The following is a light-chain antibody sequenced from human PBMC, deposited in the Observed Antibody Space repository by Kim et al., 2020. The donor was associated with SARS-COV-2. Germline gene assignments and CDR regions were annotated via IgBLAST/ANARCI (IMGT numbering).Light chain of an antibody. V-gene: IGKV3-15*01. CDR2: GAS. Sequence: SVSPGERPTLSCRASQSISVSLAWYQQKPGQAPRLLISGASTRATGIPARFSGSGSGTEFTLSISSLQSEDFAVYYCQQYNYWPYTAGQGTKLEI. CDR3: QQYNYWPYT. CDR1: QSISVS. J-gene: IGKJ2*01.